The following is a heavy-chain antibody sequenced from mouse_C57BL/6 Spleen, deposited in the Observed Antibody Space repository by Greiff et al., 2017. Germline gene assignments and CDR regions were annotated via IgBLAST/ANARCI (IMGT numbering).Heavy chain of an antibody. CDR3: SRGPGYAMDY. J-gene: IGHJ4*01. Sequence: QVQLQQPGAELVKPGASVKMSCKASGYTFTSYWINWVKQRPGQGLEWIADISPGAGSTNSNETFKSKATLTVETSSSTAYMQLSSLTSEASAVYCCSRGPGYAMDYWGQGTTVTVSS. V-gene: IGHV1-55*01. D-gene: IGHD3-3*01. CDR2: ISPGAGST. CDR1: GYTFTSYW.